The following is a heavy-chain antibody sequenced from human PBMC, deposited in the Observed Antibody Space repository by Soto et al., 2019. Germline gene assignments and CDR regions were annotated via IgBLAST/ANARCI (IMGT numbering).Heavy chain of an antibody. CDR3: AYRGSGRYYVY. CDR1: GFTFSSYA. V-gene: IGHV3-23*01. D-gene: IGHD3-10*01. Sequence: EVQLLESGGGLVQPGASLRLSCAASGFTFSSYAMSWVRQAPGKGLERVSVISGSGGSTYYADSVKGRFTISRDNSKNTRYLQMNSLRAEDTAVYDCAYRGSGRYYVYWGQGALVTVSS. CDR2: ISGSGGST. J-gene: IGHJ4*02.